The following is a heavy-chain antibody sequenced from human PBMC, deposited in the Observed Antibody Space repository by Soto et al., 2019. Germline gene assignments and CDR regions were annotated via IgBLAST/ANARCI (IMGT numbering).Heavy chain of an antibody. V-gene: IGHV1-18*04. CDR1: GYSFTNYG. CDR3: ARHRFNYYDNTVYYYFDY. D-gene: IGHD3-22*01. CDR2: ISGHNGDT. Sequence: QVQLVQSGAEVKKPGASVKVSCKASGYSFTNYGISWVRQAPGQGPEWMGWISGHNGDTNHPQSLQGRVTMTTDTSRNTAYMELRGLRSDDTAVYYCARHRFNYYDNTVYYYFDYWGQGTLVTVSS. J-gene: IGHJ4*02.